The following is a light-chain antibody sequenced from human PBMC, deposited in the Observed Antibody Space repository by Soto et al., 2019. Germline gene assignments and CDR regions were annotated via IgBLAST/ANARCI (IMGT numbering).Light chain of an antibody. Sequence: QSALTQPASVSGSPGQSITISCTGTSRDIGGYNYVSWYQQHPGKAPKLMIYEVSNRPSRVSDRFSGSRSGNTASLTISGLQAEDESDYYCISYTSSSTWVFGGGTKLTVL. CDR2: EVS. J-gene: IGLJ3*02. CDR1: SRDIGGYNY. CDR3: ISYTSSSTWV. V-gene: IGLV2-14*01.